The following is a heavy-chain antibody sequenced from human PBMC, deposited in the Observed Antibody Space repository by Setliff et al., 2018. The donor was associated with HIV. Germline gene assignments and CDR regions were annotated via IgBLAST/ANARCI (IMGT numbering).Heavy chain of an antibody. V-gene: IGHV1-46*01. Sequence: ASVKVSCKASGYIFSGYYLHWVRQAPGQGLEWMGMTNPSGASTSYAQKFQGRVTMTRDTSTSTVYMELSSLRSDDTAMYYCATDPGYSSTWYSESFQHWGQGTVVTVSS. CDR3: ATDPGYSSTWYSESFQH. J-gene: IGHJ1*01. D-gene: IGHD6-13*01. CDR2: TNPSGAST. CDR1: GYIFSGYY.